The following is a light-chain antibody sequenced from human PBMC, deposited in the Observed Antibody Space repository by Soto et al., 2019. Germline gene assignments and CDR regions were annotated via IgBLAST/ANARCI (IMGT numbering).Light chain of an antibody. CDR2: AAS. J-gene: IGKJ1*01. CDR3: QQYRT. Sequence: DIQMTQSPSSLSASVGDRVTITCRASQSISSYLNWYQQKPGKAPKLLIYAASSLQSGVPSRFSGSRSGTEFTLTISRLEPEDFAVYYCQQYRTFGQGTKVDI. V-gene: IGKV1-39*01. CDR1: QSISSY.